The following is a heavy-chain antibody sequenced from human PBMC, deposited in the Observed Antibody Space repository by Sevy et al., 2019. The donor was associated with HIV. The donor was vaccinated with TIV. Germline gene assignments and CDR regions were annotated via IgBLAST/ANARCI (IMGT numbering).Heavy chain of an antibody. CDR1: GFTFSSYS. CDR3: ARARYSGSYFDY. Sequence: GGSLRLSCAASGFTFSSYSMNWVRQAPGKGLEWVSSMSSSRSYIYYAGSVKGRFTISRDNAKNSLYLQMNSLRAEDTAVYYCARARYSGSYFDYWGQGTLVTVSS. J-gene: IGHJ4*02. CDR2: MSSSRSYI. V-gene: IGHV3-21*01. D-gene: IGHD1-26*01.